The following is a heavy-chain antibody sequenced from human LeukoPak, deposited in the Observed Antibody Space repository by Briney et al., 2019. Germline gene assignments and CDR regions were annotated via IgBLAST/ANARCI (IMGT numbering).Heavy chain of an antibody. CDR2: IYSDGST. V-gene: IGHV3-53*01. J-gene: IGHJ4*02. CDR1: GFTVSSYY. D-gene: IGHD1-14*01. Sequence: GGSLRLSCAASGFTVSSYYMSWVRQAPGKGLEWVSVIYSDGSTYYANSVEGRFTISRDNSKNTLYLQMDSLRAEDTALYYCARERTLPTPGLYYFDYWGQGTLVTVSS. CDR3: ARERTLPTPGLYYFDY.